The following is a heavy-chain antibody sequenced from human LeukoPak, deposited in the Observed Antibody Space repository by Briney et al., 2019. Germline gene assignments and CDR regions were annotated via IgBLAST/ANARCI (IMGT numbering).Heavy chain of an antibody. D-gene: IGHD6-13*01. J-gene: IGHJ5*02. CDR2: IYTSGST. Sequence: SETLSLTCTVSGGSISSYYWSWIRQPAGKGLEWIGRIYTSGSTNYNPSLKSRVTMSVDTSKNQFSLKLSSVTAADTAVYYCARNGTGYSSSWSHNWFDPWGQGTLVTVSS. V-gene: IGHV4-4*07. CDR1: GGSISSYY. CDR3: ARNGTGYSSSWSHNWFDP.